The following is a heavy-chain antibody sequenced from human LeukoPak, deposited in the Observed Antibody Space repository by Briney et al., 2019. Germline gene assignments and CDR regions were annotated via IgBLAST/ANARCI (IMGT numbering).Heavy chain of an antibody. D-gene: IGHD1-26*01. CDR2: VHLSGAS. Sequence: SGTLSLTCAVSGGSILTTNWWSWVRQPPGKGLEWIGEVHLSGASNYNPSLKSRASMSIDKSRNQLSLELTSVTAADTAIYYCARESGAFSPFGFWGQGTLVTVSS. V-gene: IGHV4-4*02. CDR1: GGSILTTNW. CDR3: ARESGAFSPFGF. J-gene: IGHJ4*02.